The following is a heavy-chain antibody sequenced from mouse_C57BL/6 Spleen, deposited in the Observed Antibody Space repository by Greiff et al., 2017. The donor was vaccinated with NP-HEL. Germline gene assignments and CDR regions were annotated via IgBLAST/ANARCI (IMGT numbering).Heavy chain of an antibody. CDR1: GYAFSSSW. D-gene: IGHD1-1*01. CDR2: IYPGDGDT. Sequence: QVQLQQSGPELVKPGASVKISCKASGYAFSSSWMNWVKQRPGKGLEWIGRIYPGDGDTNYNGKFKGKATLTADKSSSTAYMQLSSLTSEDSAVYFCARIRVVATFDAMDYWGQGTSVTVSS. J-gene: IGHJ4*01. CDR3: ARIRVVATFDAMDY. V-gene: IGHV1-82*01.